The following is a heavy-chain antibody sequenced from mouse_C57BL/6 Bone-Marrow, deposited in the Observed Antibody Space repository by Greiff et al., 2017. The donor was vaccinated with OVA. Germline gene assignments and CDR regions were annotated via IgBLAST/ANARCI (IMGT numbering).Heavy chain of an antibody. V-gene: IGHV2-2*01. D-gene: IGHD1-1*01. CDR1: GFSLTSYG. CDR2: IWSGGST. Sequence: QVQLQQSGPGLVQPSQSLSITCTVSGFSLTSYGVHWVRQSPGKGLEWLGVIWSGGSTDYNAAFISRLSISKDNSKSQVFFKMNSLQADDTAIYYCARNHGSGYWYFDVWGTGTTVTVSS. J-gene: IGHJ1*03. CDR3: ARNHGSGYWYFDV.